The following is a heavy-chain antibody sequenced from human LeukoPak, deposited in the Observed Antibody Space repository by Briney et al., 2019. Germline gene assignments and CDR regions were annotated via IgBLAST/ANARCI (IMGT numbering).Heavy chain of an antibody. V-gene: IGHV1-24*01. CDR2: FDPEDGET. Sequence: ASVKASCKVSGYTLTELPMHWVRQAPGEGLEWMGGFDPEDGETIYAQKFQGRVTMTEDTSTDTAYMELSSLRSEDTAVYYCATPREATAAGFYYNGMDVWGQGTTVTVSS. J-gene: IGHJ6*02. D-gene: IGHD6-13*01. CDR1: GYTLTELP. CDR3: ATPREATAAGFYYNGMDV.